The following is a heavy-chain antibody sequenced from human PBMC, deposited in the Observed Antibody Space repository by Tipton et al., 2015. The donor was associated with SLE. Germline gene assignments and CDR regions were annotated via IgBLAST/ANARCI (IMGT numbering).Heavy chain of an antibody. V-gene: IGHV3-33*01. CDR2: IWYDGSNK. Sequence: SLRLSCAASGFTFRAYGTHWVRQAPGKGLEWVAFIWYDGSNKYYADSVKGRFTISRDNSKNTLYLQMNSLRAEDTAVYYCARNLGSYYGMDVWGQGTTVTVSS. CDR3: ARNLGSYYGMDV. CDR1: GFTFRAYG. J-gene: IGHJ6*02. D-gene: IGHD3-16*01.